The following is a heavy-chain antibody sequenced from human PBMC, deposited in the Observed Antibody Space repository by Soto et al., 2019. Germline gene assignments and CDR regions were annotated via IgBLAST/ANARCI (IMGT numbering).Heavy chain of an antibody. CDR3: ASSMATIIYDYYGMDV. CDR1: GGSFSGYY. Sequence: QVQLQQWGAGLLKPSETLSLTCAVYGGSFSGYYWSWIRQPPGKGLEWIGEINHSGSTNYNPSLKGRLTISVDTSKNQCSLKLSSVTAAATAVYYWASSMATIIYDYYGMDVWGQGTTVTVSS. CDR2: INHSGST. V-gene: IGHV4-34*01. J-gene: IGHJ6*02. D-gene: IGHD5-12*01.